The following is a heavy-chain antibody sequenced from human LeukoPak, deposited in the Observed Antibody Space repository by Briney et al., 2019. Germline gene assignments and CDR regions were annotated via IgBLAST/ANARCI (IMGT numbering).Heavy chain of an antibody. D-gene: IGHD2-2*01. CDR2: ISSSGSTI. V-gene: IGHV3-11*01. CDR3: ARGLPATLLDY. J-gene: IGHJ4*02. CDR1: GFTFSDYY. Sequence: GGSLRLSCAASGFTFSDYYMSWIRQAPGKGLEWISYISSSGSTIYYADSVKGRFTISRDNAKNSLYLQMNSLRAEDTAIYYCARGLPATLLDYWGQGTLVTVSS.